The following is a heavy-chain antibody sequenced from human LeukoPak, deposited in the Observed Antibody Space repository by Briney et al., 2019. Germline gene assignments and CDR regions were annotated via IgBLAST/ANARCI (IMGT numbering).Heavy chain of an antibody. Sequence: GGSLRLSCAASGFIFSPYWMNWVRQAPGKGLEWVANIKQDGSEKYYVDSVKGRFTISRDNAKKSLYLQMNTLRAEDTAVYYCVRDAGSRDWFDPWGQGTLVTVSS. CDR3: VRDAGSRDWFDP. CDR2: IKQDGSEK. CDR1: GFIFSPYW. J-gene: IGHJ5*02. V-gene: IGHV3-7*01. D-gene: IGHD5-24*01.